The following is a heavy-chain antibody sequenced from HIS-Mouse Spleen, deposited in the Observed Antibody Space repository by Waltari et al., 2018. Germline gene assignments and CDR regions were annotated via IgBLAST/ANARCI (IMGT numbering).Heavy chain of an antibody. V-gene: IGHV4-39*07. Sequence: QLQLQESGPGLVKPSETLSLTCPVSGCSISSSSYYWGWIRQPPGKGLEWIGRIYYSGSTYYNPSLKSRVTISVDTSKNQFSLKLSSVTAADTAVYYCAREIPYSSSWYDWYFDLWGRGTLVTVSS. CDR2: IYYSGST. CDR3: AREIPYSSSWYDWYFDL. J-gene: IGHJ2*01. D-gene: IGHD6-13*01. CDR1: GCSISSSSYY.